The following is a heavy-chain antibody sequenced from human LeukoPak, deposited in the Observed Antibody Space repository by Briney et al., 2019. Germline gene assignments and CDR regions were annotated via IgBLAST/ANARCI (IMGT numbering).Heavy chain of an antibody. D-gene: IGHD6-19*01. V-gene: IGHV3-48*02. CDR3: GRPRPGLWLDY. CDR1: IVTLSNFG. Sequence: PGGSLRLSCADSIVTLSNFGMSWVPHAPGEGRVWVSYISSSSSTIYSADSVKGRFTISRDNAKNSLYLQMNSLRDEATAVYYCGRPRPGLWLDYWGQGTLVTVSS. J-gene: IGHJ4*02. CDR2: ISSSSSTI.